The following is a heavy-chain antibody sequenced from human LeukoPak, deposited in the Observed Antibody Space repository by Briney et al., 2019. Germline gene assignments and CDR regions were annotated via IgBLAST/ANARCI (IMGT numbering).Heavy chain of an antibody. D-gene: IGHD1-1*01. CDR1: GFTFSGDW. J-gene: IGHJ4*02. V-gene: IGHV3-74*03. CDR3: VRDETLWTLDW. Sequence: PGGALRLSCTASGFTFSGDWIHGVGQPPGGGGVGVSRINERGTDSMYAESVKDRFTISRDNAKNTVYLQMNSLRAEDTAVYYCVRDETLWTLDWWGQGTLVSVSS. CDR2: INERGTDS.